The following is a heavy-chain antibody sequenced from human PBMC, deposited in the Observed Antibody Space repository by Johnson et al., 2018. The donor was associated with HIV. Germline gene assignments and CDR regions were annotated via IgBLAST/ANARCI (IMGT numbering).Heavy chain of an antibody. J-gene: IGHJ3*02. D-gene: IGHD1-26*01. CDR1: GFTVSSNY. Sequence: VQLVESGGGLIQPGGSLRLSCAASGFTVSSNYMSWVRQAPGKGLEWVSVIYSGGTTYYADSVKGRFTISRDNSKNTLYLQMNSLRAEDTAVYYCARESANSGRYSGSFEIWGQGTMVTVSS. CDR2: IYSGGTT. V-gene: IGHV3-53*01. CDR3: ARESANSGRYSGSFEI.